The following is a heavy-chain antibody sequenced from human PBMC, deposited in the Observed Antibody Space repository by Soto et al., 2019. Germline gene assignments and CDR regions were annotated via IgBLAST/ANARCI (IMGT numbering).Heavy chain of an antibody. D-gene: IGHD4-17*01. J-gene: IGHJ4*02. Sequence: QVQLQQWGAGLLKPSETLSLTCAVYGGSFSGYYWSWIRQPPGKGLEWLGEINHSGSTNYNPSLTRRVTISVDTSKNQFSLKLSSVTAADTAVYYCATLRATTVTTNFDYWGQGTLVTVSS. CDR2: INHSGST. V-gene: IGHV4-34*01. CDR1: GGSFSGYY. CDR3: ATLRATTVTTNFDY.